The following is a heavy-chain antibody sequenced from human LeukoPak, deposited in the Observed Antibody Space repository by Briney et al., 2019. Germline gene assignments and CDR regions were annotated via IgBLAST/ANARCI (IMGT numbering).Heavy chain of an antibody. V-gene: IGHV4-61*02. Sequence: SETLSLTCTVSGYSISSGYYWGWIRQPAGKGLEWIGRIYTSGSTNYNPSLKSRVTISVDTSKNQFSLKLSSVTAADTAVYYCARLTGGSGWYYFDYWGQGTLVTVSS. CDR3: ARLTGGSGWYYFDY. CDR2: IYTSGST. J-gene: IGHJ4*02. CDR1: GYSISSGYY. D-gene: IGHD6-19*01.